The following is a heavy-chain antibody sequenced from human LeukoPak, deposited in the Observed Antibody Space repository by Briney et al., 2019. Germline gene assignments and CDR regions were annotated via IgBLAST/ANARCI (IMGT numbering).Heavy chain of an antibody. CDR3: AKTWDYYDTFLSFDI. V-gene: IGHV3-30*18. CDR2: ISYDGSNK. Sequence: GGSLRLSCAASGFTFSSYAMPWVRLAPGKGLEWVAVISYDGSNKFYANSVKGRFTISRDNSKNTLNLQMNSLRAEDTAVYYCAKTWDYYDTFLSFDIWGQGTLVTVSS. J-gene: IGHJ3*02. D-gene: IGHD3-22*01. CDR1: GFTFSSYA.